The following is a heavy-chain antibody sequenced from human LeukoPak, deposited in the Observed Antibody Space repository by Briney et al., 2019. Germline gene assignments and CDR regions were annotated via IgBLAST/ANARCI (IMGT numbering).Heavy chain of an antibody. Sequence: GGSLRLSCAASGFTFSSYAMRWVRQAPGKGLEWVAVMSNDGSEIYYADSVKGRFTISRDSPKNTLYLQMDSLRPEDTAVYYCARYLPYKGGWTHCMDVWGKGTMVTVSS. J-gene: IGHJ6*03. CDR1: GFTFSSYA. CDR3: ARYLPYKGGWTHCMDV. D-gene: IGHD6-19*01. V-gene: IGHV3-30*01. CDR2: MSNDGSEI.